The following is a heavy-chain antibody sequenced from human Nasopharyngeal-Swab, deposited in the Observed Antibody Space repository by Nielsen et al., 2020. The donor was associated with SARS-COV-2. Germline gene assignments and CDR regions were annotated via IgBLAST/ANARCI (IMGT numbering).Heavy chain of an antibody. CDR3: AKDRYYYDSSGYYPVEPYLDY. V-gene: IGHV3-30*18. Sequence: LSLTCAASGFTFSSYGMHWVRQAPGKGLEWVAVISYDGSNKYYADSVKGRFTISRDNSKNTLYLQMNSLRAEDTAVYYCAKDRYYYDSSGYYPVEPYLDYWGQGTLVTVSS. J-gene: IGHJ4*02. D-gene: IGHD3-22*01. CDR1: GFTFSSYG. CDR2: ISYDGSNK.